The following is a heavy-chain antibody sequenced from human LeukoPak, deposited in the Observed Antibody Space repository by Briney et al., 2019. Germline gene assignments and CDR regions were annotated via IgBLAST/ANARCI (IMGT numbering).Heavy chain of an antibody. CDR1: GYTFTSYY. V-gene: IGHV1-46*01. CDR2: INPSSGST. D-gene: IGHD6-13*01. CDR3: ARARGTSSWDTGVFQH. Sequence: GPSVKVSCKASGYTFTSYYMHWLRQAPGQGLEWMGIINPSSGSTSYAQKFQGRGTMTRDTSTSTVYMELSSLRSEDTAVYYCARARGTSSWDTGVFQHWGQGTLVTVSS. J-gene: IGHJ1*01.